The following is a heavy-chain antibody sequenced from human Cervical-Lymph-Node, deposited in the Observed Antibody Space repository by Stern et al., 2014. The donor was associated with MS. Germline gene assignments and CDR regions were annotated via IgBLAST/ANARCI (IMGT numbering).Heavy chain of an antibody. CDR3: AREATTHSGTFDF. J-gene: IGHJ4*02. Sequence: VQLVESGAEMKKPGSSVKVSCKASGGSFSSYAVNWVRQAPGQRPEWMGVIIPMYGTANYAQEFQGRLTLIADESTSTAYMELISLTSEDTAMYYCAREATTHSGTFDFWGQGTLVTVSS. V-gene: IGHV1-69*01. CDR1: GGSFSSYA. D-gene: IGHD1-14*01. CDR2: IIPMYGTA.